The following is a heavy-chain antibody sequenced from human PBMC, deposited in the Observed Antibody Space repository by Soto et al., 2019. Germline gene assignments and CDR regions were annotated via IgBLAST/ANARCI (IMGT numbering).Heavy chain of an antibody. CDR1: GGSISSGGYY. Sequence: SETLSITCTVSGGSISSGGYYWSWIRQHPGKGLEWIGYIYYSGSTYYNPSLKSRVTISVDTSKNQFSLKLSSVTAADTAVYYCARDSYRDGSDYWGQGTLVTVSS. J-gene: IGHJ4*02. CDR3: ARDSYRDGSDY. D-gene: IGHD3-10*01. V-gene: IGHV4-31*03. CDR2: IYYSGST.